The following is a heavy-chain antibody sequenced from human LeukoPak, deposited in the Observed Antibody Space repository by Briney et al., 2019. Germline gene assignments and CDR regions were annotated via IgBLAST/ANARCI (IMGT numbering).Heavy chain of an antibody. J-gene: IGHJ4*02. D-gene: IGHD1-7*01. Sequence: GGSLRLSCAGSGFTFSSYAMHWVRQAPGRGLDWVALIWYDGTNKYYADSVKGRFTVSRDNSKNTLYLQMNSLRAEDTAVYYCARDAAGTCLDYWGQGTLVTVSS. CDR1: GFTFSSYA. CDR3: ARDAAGTCLDY. CDR2: IWYDGTNK. V-gene: IGHV3-33*01.